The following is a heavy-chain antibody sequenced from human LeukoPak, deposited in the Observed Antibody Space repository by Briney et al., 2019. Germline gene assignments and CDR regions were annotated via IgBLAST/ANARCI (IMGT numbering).Heavy chain of an antibody. D-gene: IGHD1-26*01. J-gene: IGHJ4*02. V-gene: IGHV1-2*02. Sequence: AAVKVSCKACGYTFTCYYMHGVRQARGQGLEGMGWSNPNRGGTNYVRKFQGRVTMTRDTSINAADMELSRLSSDDTAVYYCASLSYLVGAIRDYWGQGTLVTVSS. CDR1: GYTFTCYY. CDR3: ASLSYLVGAIRDY. CDR2: SNPNRGGT.